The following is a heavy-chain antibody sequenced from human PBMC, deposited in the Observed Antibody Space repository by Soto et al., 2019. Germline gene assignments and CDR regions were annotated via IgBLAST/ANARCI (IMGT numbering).Heavy chain of an antibody. J-gene: IGHJ4*02. CDR3: AKQARSPYPEF. CDR1: GLTCTGDY. CDR2: ISSSGSTT. V-gene: IGHV3-11*01. Sequence: GGSLGLACATSGLTCTGDYMSWIRQAPGKGLEWVAYISSSGSTTFYAESVKGRFTISRDNAKKSVFLQLSSLRVDDSAVYHCAKQARSPYPEFWGQGT. D-gene: IGHD3-10*01.